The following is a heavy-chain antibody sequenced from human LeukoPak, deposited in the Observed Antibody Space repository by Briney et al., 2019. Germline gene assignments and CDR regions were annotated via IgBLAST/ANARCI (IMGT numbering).Heavy chain of an antibody. Sequence: SPTLSLTCTVACGSISSYYWSWIRQPAGKGLEWIGRIYTSGSTNYNPSLKSRVTMSVDTSKNQFSLKLSSVTAADTAVYYCARRSRYCSGGSCYGYFDYWGQGTLVTVSS. V-gene: IGHV4-4*07. D-gene: IGHD2-15*01. CDR3: ARRSRYCSGGSCYGYFDY. J-gene: IGHJ4*02. CDR2: IYTSGST. CDR1: CGSISSYY.